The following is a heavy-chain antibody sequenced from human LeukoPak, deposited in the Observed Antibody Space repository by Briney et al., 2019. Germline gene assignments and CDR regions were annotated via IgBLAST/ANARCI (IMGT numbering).Heavy chain of an antibody. CDR3: ARGQVDYDFWSGYYQPPVD. J-gene: IGHJ4*02. Sequence: GGSLRLSCAASGFTFSSYEMNWVRQAPGKGLEWVSYISSSGSTIYCADSVKGRFTISRDNAKTSLYLQMNSLRAEDTAVYYCARGQVDYDFWSGYYQPPVDWGQGTLVTVSS. D-gene: IGHD3-3*01. CDR1: GFTFSSYE. V-gene: IGHV3-48*03. CDR2: ISSSGSTI.